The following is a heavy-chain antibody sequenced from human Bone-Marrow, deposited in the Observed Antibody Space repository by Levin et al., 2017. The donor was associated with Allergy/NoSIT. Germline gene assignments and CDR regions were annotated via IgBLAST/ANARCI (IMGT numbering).Heavy chain of an antibody. D-gene: IGHD2-2*01. CDR1: GFTFSSYS. CDR2: ISSSSSTI. V-gene: IGHV3-48*02. Sequence: PGESLKISCAASGFTFSSYSMNWVRQAPGKGLEWVSYISSSSSTIYYADSVKGRFTISRDNAKNSLYLQMNSLRDEDTAVYYCARETSSGIPSLNDYWGQGTLVTVSS. J-gene: IGHJ4*02. CDR3: ARETSSGIPSLNDY.